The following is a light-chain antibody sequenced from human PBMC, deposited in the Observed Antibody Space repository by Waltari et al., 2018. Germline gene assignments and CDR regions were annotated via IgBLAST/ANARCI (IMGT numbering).Light chain of an antibody. J-gene: IGKJ2*03. CDR2: KAS. Sequence: DIQMTQSPSTLSASVGDTITITCRASQRISNYLAWYQQKPGKAPKLLIYKASSSGSGVPSRFSGSGSGTEFTLTIRSLQPDDFATYYCQQYNTYSSFGQGTKLEIK. CDR1: QRISNY. V-gene: IGKV1-5*03. CDR3: QQYNTYSS.